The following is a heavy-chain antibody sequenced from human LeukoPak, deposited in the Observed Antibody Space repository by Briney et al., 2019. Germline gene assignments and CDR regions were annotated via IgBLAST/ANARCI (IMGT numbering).Heavy chain of an antibody. CDR2: ISYRGTT. V-gene: IGHV4-39*07. D-gene: IGHD6-19*01. CDR1: GGSINSSSYY. J-gene: IGHJ3*02. Sequence: SETLSLTCTVSGGSINSSSYYWGWIRQPPGKGLEWIGTISYRGISYRGTTYYNPSLKSRVTISLDTSKNQSSLRLYSVTAADTAVYYCARRTLARLIAVAGRVDAFDIWGQGAMVTVSS. CDR3: ARRTLARLIAVAGRVDAFDI.